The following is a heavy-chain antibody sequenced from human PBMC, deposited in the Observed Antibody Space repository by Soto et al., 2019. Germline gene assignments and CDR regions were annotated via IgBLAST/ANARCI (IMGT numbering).Heavy chain of an antibody. V-gene: IGHV4-59*01. Sequence: SETLSLTCTVSGGSMSGYHWTWIRQSPGKELEFIGSVFDSGSTKSNPSLRSRVAVSMDASKNQFSLTLSSVTATGTAVYYCASCLNSAGSCLRFLRWGQGTLVTVS. CDR1: GGSMSGYH. CDR3: ASCLNSAGSCLRFLR. D-gene: IGHD2-15*01. CDR2: VFDSGST. J-gene: IGHJ1*01.